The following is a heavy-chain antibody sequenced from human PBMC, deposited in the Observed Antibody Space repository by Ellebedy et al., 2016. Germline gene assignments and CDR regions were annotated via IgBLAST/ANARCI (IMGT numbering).Heavy chain of an antibody. CDR2: IIPIFGTA. D-gene: IGHD2-2*01. CDR1: GGTFSSYA. CDR3: AIDSKQVVPAAMRLGWEYYYYYYGMDV. V-gene: IGHV1-69*06. J-gene: IGHJ6*02. Sequence: SVKVSCXASGGTFSSYAISWVRQAPGQGLEWMGGIIPIFGTANYAQKFQGRVTITADKSTSTAYMELSSLRSEDTAVYYCAIDSKQVVPAAMRLGWEYYYYYYGMDVWGQGTTVTVSS.